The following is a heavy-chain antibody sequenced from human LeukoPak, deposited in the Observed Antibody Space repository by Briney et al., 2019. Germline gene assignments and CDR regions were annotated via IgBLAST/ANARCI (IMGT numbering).Heavy chain of an antibody. CDR3: ARVTIDPWYFDL. CDR1: GGSISSYY. J-gene: IGHJ2*01. CDR2: IYYSGST. Sequence: SETLSLTCTVSGGSISSYYWSWIRRPPGKGLEWIGYIYYSGSTNYNPSLKSRVTISVDTSKNQFSLKLSSVTAADTAVYYCARVTIDPWYFDLWGRGTLVTVSS. V-gene: IGHV4-59*01. D-gene: IGHD2/OR15-2a*01.